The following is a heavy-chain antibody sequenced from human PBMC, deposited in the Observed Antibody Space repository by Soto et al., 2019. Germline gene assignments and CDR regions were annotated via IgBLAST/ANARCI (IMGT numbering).Heavy chain of an antibody. CDR1: GFTFSSYA. CDR3: ASLRFLEWSLYYGMDV. CDR2: ISYDGSNK. D-gene: IGHD3-3*01. Sequence: GGSLRLSFAASGFTFSSYAMHWVRQAPGKGLEWVAVISYDGSNKYYADSVKGRFTISRDNSKNTLYLQMNSLRAEDTAVYYCASLRFLEWSLYYGMDVWGQGTTVTVSS. J-gene: IGHJ6*02. V-gene: IGHV3-30-3*01.